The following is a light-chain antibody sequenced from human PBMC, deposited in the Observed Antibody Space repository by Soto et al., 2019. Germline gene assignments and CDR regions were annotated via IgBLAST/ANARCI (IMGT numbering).Light chain of an antibody. CDR3: QQYNSYSEWT. Sequence: DIQMTQSPSTLSASVGDRVTITCRASQSISSWLAWYQQKPGKAPKTLIYKASSLESGVPSRFSGSGSGTEFTLTISSLQPDDFATYYCQQYNSYSEWTFGQGTKVEIK. CDR1: QSISSW. V-gene: IGKV1-5*03. J-gene: IGKJ1*01. CDR2: KAS.